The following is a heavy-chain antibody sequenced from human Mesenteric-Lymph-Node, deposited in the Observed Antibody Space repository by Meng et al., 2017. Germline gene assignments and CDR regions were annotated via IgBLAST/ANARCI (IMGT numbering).Heavy chain of an antibody. V-gene: IGHV4-39*01. Sequence: QWQLGEWGPGPVKPSETLSLTCAVSGGSISSNGYYWDWVRQPPGKGLEWIGAIYHSGSTSYNPSLQSRVTMFVDTSKNQFSLMLTSVTATDTAVYYCARRRGGSGRDCWGQGTLVTVSS. CDR2: IYHSGST. D-gene: IGHD3-10*01. J-gene: IGHJ4*02. CDR1: GGSISSNGYY. CDR3: ARRRGGSGRDC.